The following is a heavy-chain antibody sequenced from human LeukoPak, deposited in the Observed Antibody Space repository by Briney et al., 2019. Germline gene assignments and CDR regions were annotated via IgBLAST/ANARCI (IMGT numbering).Heavy chain of an antibody. CDR1: GFTFSSYA. D-gene: IGHD6-13*01. CDR3: AKAIFIAAADAFDY. V-gene: IGHV3-30*04. CDR2: ISYDGSNK. J-gene: IGHJ4*02. Sequence: GGSLRLSCAASGFTFSSYAMHWVRQAPGKGLEWVAVISYDGSNKYYADSVKGRFTISRDNSKNTLYLQMNSLRAEDTAVYYCAKAIFIAAADAFDYWGQGTLVTVSS.